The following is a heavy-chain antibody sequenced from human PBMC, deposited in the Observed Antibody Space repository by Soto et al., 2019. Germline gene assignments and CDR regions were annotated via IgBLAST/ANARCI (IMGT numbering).Heavy chain of an antibody. CDR1: GYRLSNYW. D-gene: IGHD1-1*01. V-gene: IGHV5-10-1*01. J-gene: IGHJ6*02. CDR3: ARRLSGPKEEYNAYYFYGLDV. CDR2: IDPSGPYS. Sequence: PGESLKISCQASGYRLSNYWITWVRQMPGKGLEWMGTIDPSGPYSNNSPSLQGHVSISADTSTNTAYLHWSSLKASDTAVYYCARRLSGPKEEYNAYYFYGLDVWGQGTTVTVSS.